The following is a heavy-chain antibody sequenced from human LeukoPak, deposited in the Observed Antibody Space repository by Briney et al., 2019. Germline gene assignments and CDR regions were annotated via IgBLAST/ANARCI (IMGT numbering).Heavy chain of an antibody. CDR2: IDPNSGVT. J-gene: IGHJ3*01. V-gene: IGHV1-2*02. CDR3: ARELGINAFDV. Sequence: ASVKVSCKASGYTLTDNHLYWVRQAPGQGLEWMGWIDPNSGVTNFAQNFQGRLTMTRDTSINTAYMELSRLTSDDTTVFYCARELGINAFDVWGQGTTGTVSS. D-gene: IGHD7-27*01. CDR1: GYTLTDNH.